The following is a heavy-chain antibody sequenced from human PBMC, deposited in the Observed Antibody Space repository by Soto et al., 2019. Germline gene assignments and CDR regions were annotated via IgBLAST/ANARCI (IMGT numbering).Heavy chain of an antibody. V-gene: IGHV3-23*01. CDR2: ISVSGGTI. CDR3: AKADPSTGPFDY. J-gene: IGHJ4*02. Sequence: GGSLRLSCAASGFTFRNYAMSWVRQAPGKGLEWVAAISVSGGTIYYADSVKGRFTVSRDNSKNTLYLQMNSLKVEDTALYYCAKADPSTGPFDYWGQGTLVTVSS. D-gene: IGHD4-17*01. CDR1: GFTFRNYA.